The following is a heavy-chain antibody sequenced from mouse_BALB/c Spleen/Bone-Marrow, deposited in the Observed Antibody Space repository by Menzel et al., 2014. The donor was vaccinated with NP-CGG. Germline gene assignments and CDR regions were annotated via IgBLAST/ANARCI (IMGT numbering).Heavy chain of an antibody. CDR2: IDPANGNT. CDR1: GFNIKDTY. V-gene: IGHV14-3*02. D-gene: IGHD2-4*01. J-gene: IGHJ4*01. CDR3: ARGYYDYVYAMDY. Sequence: EVKLVESGAELVKPGASVKLSCTASGFNIKDTYMHWVKQRPEQGLEWIGRIDPANGNTKYDPRFQGKATITADTSSNTAYLQLSSLTSEDTVVYYCARGYYDYVYAMDYWGQGTSVPVSS.